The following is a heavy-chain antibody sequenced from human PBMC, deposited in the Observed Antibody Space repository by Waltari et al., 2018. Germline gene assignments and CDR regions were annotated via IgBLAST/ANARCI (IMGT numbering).Heavy chain of an antibody. V-gene: IGHV4-39*07. D-gene: IGHD6-19*01. J-gene: IGHJ4*02. CDR3: ARAGIYSSGRFDY. Sequence: QLQLQESGPGLVKPSETLSLTCTVSGGSISSSSYYWGWIRQPPGKGLEWIGSIYYSGSTYYNPSLKSRVTISVDTSKNQFSLKLSSVTAADTAVYYCARAGIYSSGRFDYWGQGTLVTVSS. CDR2: IYYSGST. CDR1: GGSISSSSYY.